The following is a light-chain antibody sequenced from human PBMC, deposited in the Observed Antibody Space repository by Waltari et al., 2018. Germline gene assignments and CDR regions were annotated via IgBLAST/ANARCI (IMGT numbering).Light chain of an antibody. V-gene: IGKV3-20*01. CDR3: QHYVRLPVT. Sequence: EIVLTQSPCTLSLSPGERATLSCWASQSVGRSLAWYQQKRGQAPRLLIYGASTRATGIPDRFSGSGSGTDFSLTISRLEPEDFAVYYCQHYVRLPVTFGQGTKVEI. J-gene: IGKJ1*01. CDR2: GAS. CDR1: QSVGRS.